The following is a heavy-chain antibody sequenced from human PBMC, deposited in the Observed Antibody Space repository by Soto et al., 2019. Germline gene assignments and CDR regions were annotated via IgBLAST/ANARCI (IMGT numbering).Heavy chain of an antibody. J-gene: IGHJ6*02. CDR1: GYNFTTFW. V-gene: IGHV5-10-1*01. CDR2: IDPSDSYS. D-gene: IGHD3-3*02. CDR3: ARHFPLPTDLQFYYYYYYGVDV. Sequence: GASLKISCKASGYNFTTFWISWMRQVPGKGLEWMGRIDPSDSYSNYSPSFQGHITISADKSINTAYLHFSNLKASDTAVYYCARHFPLPTDLQFYYYYYYGVDVWGHGTAVTVSS.